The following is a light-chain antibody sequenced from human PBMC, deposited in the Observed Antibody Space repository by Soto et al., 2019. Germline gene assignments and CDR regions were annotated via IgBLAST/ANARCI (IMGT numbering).Light chain of an antibody. CDR1: QSIVNW. CDR2: DAS. Sequence: DIQMSQSPSTLSASVGDRVTITCRASQSIVNWLAWYQQKPGKAPKLLIYDASTLDSGAPSRFSGSGSGTEFTLSISSLQPDDFATYYCQQYNIYPWTFGQGTKVAIK. J-gene: IGKJ1*01. CDR3: QQYNIYPWT. V-gene: IGKV1-5*01.